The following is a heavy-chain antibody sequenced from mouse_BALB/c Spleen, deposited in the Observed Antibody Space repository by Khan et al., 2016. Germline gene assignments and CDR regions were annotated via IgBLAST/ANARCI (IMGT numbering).Heavy chain of an antibody. D-gene: IGHD1-1*01. Sequence: QVRLQQSGAELVKHGASVKLSCKASGYTFTSYDINWVRQRPEQGLEWIGWIFPGDGSTKYNEKFKGKATLTTDKSSSTAYMQLSRLTSEDSAVYFCARLYGSTYWYFDVWGAGTTVTVSS. CDR1: GYTFTSYD. CDR2: IFPGDGST. J-gene: IGHJ1*01. CDR3: ARLYGSTYWYFDV. V-gene: IGHV1-85*01.